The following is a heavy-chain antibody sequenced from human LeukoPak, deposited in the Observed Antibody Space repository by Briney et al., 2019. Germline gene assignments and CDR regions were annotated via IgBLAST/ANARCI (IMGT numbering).Heavy chain of an antibody. V-gene: IGHV3-7*01. J-gene: IGHJ4*02. CDR2: IKQDGSEK. D-gene: IGHD1-1*01. Sequence: GGSLRLSCAASGFTFSSYWMSWVRQAPGRGLEWVANIKQDGSEKYYVDSVKGRFTISRDNAKNSLYLQMNSLRAEDTAVYYCARDALADCFDYWGQGTLVTVSS. CDR1: GFTFSSYW. CDR3: ARDALADCFDY.